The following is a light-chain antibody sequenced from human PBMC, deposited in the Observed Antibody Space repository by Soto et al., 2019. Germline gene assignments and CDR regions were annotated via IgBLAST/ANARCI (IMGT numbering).Light chain of an antibody. Sequence: IVWTQSPGTLSLSPGERANLSCRASQSVSISYIAWYQQKPGQAPRLLIHGASSRATGIPDRFSGSGSGAGFTLTISRLEPEDFAVYYCQEYGSSRTFGQGTKVEVK. CDR3: QEYGSSRT. V-gene: IGKV3-20*01. J-gene: IGKJ1*01. CDR2: GAS. CDR1: QSVSISY.